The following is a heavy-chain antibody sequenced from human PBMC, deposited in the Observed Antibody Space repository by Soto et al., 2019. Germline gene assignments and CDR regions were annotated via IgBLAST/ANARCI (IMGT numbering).Heavy chain of an antibody. CDR1: GFTFSGYG. Sequence: GGSLRLSCAASGFTFSGYGMHWVRQAPGKGLEWAAVIWFDGSKKQYADSVKGRFTISRDNSKNTMYLQMNSLRAEDTAVYFCARDAGYSSSWSALIYYYYYGMDVWGQETTVTVSS. V-gene: IGHV3-33*01. J-gene: IGHJ6*01. CDR2: IWFDGSKK. D-gene: IGHD6-13*01. CDR3: ARDAGYSSSWSALIYYYYYGMDV.